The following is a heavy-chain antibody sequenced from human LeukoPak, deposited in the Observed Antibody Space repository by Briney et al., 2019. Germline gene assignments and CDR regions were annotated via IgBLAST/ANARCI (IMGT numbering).Heavy chain of an antibody. CDR1: GGSISSSTYY. V-gene: IGHV4-39*01. D-gene: IGHD1-26*01. CDR3: ATQGEYSGSYHFDY. J-gene: IGHJ4*02. Sequence: KTSETLSLTCTVSGGSISSSTYYWGWIRQPPGKGLEWIGSIYYSGSTYYNPSLKSRVTISVGTSKNQFSLKLSSVTAADTAVYYCATQGEYSGSYHFDYWGQGTLVTVSS. CDR2: IYYSGST.